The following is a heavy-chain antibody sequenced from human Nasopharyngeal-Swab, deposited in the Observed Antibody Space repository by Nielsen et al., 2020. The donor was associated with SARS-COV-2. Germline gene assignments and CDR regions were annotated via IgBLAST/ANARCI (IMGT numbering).Heavy chain of an antibody. Sequence: SVKVSCKASGGTFSSYAISWVRQAPGQGLEWMGGIIPILGIANYAQKFQGRVTITADKSTSTAYMELSSLRSEDTAVYYCARDSDFWSPGYYYYYGMDVWRQGTTVTVSS. CDR3: ARDSDFWSPGYYYYYGMDV. CDR2: IIPILGIA. J-gene: IGHJ6*02. CDR1: GGTFSSYA. D-gene: IGHD3-3*01. V-gene: IGHV1-69*10.